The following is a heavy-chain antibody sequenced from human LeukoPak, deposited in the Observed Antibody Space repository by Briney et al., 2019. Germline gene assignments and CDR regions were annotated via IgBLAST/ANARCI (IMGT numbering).Heavy chain of an antibody. Sequence: HSGGSLRLSCAGSGFIFSSYEMNWVRQAPGKGLEWVSYISGSGTTIYYADSVKGRFTISREDAKNSLYLQMNSLRVEDTAVYYCVRSVPLSSSYYGIGIWFDPWGQGTLVTVSS. J-gene: IGHJ5*02. CDR1: GFIFSSYE. CDR2: ISGSGTTI. D-gene: IGHD6-13*01. V-gene: IGHV3-48*03. CDR3: VRSVPLSSSYYGIGIWFDP.